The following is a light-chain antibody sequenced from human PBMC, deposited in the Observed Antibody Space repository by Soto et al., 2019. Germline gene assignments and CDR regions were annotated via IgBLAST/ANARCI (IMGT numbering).Light chain of an antibody. CDR2: DAS. CDR1: QSLNSR. Sequence: DIQLTQSPSTLSASVGDRVTLTCRAAQSLNSRLAWYQHRPGKAPRLLIYDASTLESGVQSRFSGSRSGPDFTLTIRSLQPDDFATYYCKHYNSYSEAFGQGTKVDIK. V-gene: IGKV1-5*01. CDR3: KHYNSYSEA. J-gene: IGKJ1*01.